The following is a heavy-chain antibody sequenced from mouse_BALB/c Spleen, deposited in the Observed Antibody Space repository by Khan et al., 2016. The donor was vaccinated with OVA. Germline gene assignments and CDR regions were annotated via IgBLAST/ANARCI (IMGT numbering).Heavy chain of an antibody. CDR2: INTHSGVP. V-gene: IGHV9-4*02. D-gene: IGHD2-2*01. CDR3: ARGGAANYGYDGDAMDY. J-gene: IGHJ4*01. Sequence: QIQLVQSGPELKKSGETVRISCKASGYTFTTAGMQWVQKMPGKGLKWIGWINTHSGVPKYAEDFTGRFAFSLETSASTAYLQITNLTNEDTATYFCARGGAANYGYDGDAMDYWGQGTSVTVSS. CDR1: GYTFTTAG.